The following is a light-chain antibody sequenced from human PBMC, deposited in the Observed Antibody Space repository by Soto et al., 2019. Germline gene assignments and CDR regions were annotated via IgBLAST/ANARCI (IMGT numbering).Light chain of an antibody. CDR3: TSYTSASTQV. J-gene: IGLJ2*01. Sequence: QSALTQPASVSGSPGQSITISCTGTNSDVGGYNYVSWYQQHPGKAPKLMIYDVSNRPSGVSNSFSGSKSGNTASLTISGLQAGDEADYYCTSYTSASTQVFGGGTKLTVL. CDR2: DVS. CDR1: NSDVGGYNY. V-gene: IGLV2-14*01.